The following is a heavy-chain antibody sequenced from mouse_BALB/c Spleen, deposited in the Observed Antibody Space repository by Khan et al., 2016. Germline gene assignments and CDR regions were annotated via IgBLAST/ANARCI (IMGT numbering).Heavy chain of an antibody. D-gene: IGHD2-10*02. V-gene: IGHV3-2*02. CDR2: ISYSGST. J-gene: IGHJ3*01. Sequence: EVQLQESGPGLVKPSQSLTLTCTVTGYSITSDYAWNWIRQFPGNKLGWMGYISYSGSTSYNPTLKSRISITGDTSKNQSFLQLNSVTTEDTATNACARDEYGNYAWLSYWGQETLLTVSA. CDR3: ARDEYGNYAWLSY. CDR1: GYSITSDYA.